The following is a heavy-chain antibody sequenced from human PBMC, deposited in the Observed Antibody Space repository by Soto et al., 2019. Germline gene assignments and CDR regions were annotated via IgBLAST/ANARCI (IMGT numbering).Heavy chain of an antibody. CDR2: IWYDGSKK. Sequence: QVQLMESGGGVVQPGRSLRLSCAASGFSFHSYGMHWVRQAPGKGLEWVAVIWYDGSKKEFADSVKGRFTISRDNSKNTMYLEMSSLRVEDTATYFCARDIHDYVWARPSGYYHGVDVWGQGTTVIVSS. V-gene: IGHV3-33*01. D-gene: IGHD3-16*01. CDR3: ARDIHDYVWARPSGYYHGVDV. CDR1: GFSFHSYG. J-gene: IGHJ6*02.